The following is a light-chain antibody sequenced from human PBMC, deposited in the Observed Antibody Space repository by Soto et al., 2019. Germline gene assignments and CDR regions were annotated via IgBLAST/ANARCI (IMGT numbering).Light chain of an antibody. J-gene: IGKJ2*01. CDR2: GAS. CDR3: QEYGGSPYA. V-gene: IGKV3-20*01. Sequence: DMVLTQSPGPLSSSPGQRATLSCRASQSVTYNYLAWYQQKPGQAHRLLITGASSRATGIPDRFSGRASGTDFSLTISRLEPEDCAGYYCQEYGGSPYAVGQGTELVI. CDR1: QSVTYNY.